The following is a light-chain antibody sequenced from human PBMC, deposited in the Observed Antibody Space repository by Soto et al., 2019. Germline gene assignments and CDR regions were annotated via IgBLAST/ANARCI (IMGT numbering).Light chain of an antibody. CDR3: QQYGTYRT. CDR1: QSVSSSY. J-gene: IGKJ1*01. V-gene: IGKV3-20*01. Sequence: EIVLTQSPGTLSLSPGERATLSCRASQSVSSSYLAWYQQRPGQAPRLPIYGASSRGTGIPDRFSGSGSGTDFTLTISRLEPEDFAVYYCQQYGTYRTFGQGTKVEIK. CDR2: GAS.